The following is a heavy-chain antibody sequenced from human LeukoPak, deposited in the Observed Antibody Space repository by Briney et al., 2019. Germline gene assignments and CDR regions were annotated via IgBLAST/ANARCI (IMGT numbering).Heavy chain of an antibody. CDR1: GFVFTTYT. CDR2: IKEDESER. Sequence: GGSLRLSCAASGFVFTTYTMSWVRPAPGKGLEWVANIKEDESERNYVDSVKGRFTISRDNAKNFMYLEMNSLIVEDTAIYYCTREYWGIDYWGQGVLVTVSS. D-gene: IGHD3-16*01. CDR3: TREYWGIDY. V-gene: IGHV3-7*01. J-gene: IGHJ4*02.